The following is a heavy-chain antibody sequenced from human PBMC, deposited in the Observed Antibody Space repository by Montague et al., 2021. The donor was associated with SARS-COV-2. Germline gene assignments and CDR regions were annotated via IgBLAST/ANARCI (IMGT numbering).Heavy chain of an antibody. CDR1: GFTFSSYW. V-gene: IGHV3-7*01. J-gene: IGHJ4*02. CDR3: ARGRAVNYMVGATSGFDY. D-gene: IGHD1-26*01. Sequence: SLRLSCAASGFTFSSYWMSWVRQAPGKGLEWVANIEEDGSEKYYMDSVKGRFTISRDNAKNSLSLQMNSLRAEDTAVYYCARGRAVNYMVGATSGFDYWGQGSLVTVSS. CDR2: IEEDGSEK.